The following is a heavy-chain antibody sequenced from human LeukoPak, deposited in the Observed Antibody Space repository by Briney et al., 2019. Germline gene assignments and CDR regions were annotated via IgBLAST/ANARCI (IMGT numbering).Heavy chain of an antibody. V-gene: IGHV3-23*01. CDR2: LMGSGDNA. CDR1: GFTFSIYA. Sequence: GGSLRLSCAASGFTFSIYAMTWFRQAPGKGLEFISSLMGSGDNAYYADSVRGRFTISRDNSKNTVYLQMSSLRVEDTAVYYCARTSWGGTDYWGQGTLVTVSS. D-gene: IGHD1-26*01. CDR3: ARTSWGGTDY. J-gene: IGHJ4*02.